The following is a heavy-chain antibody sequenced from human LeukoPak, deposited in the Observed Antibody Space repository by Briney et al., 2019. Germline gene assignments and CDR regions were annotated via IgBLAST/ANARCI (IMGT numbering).Heavy chain of an antibody. J-gene: IGHJ4*02. CDR1: GYTFTNYG. D-gene: IGHD3-10*01. CDR2: ISTYNAKT. V-gene: IGHV1-18*01. Sequence: GASVKVSCKASGYTFTNYGISWVRQAPGQGLEWMGWISTYNAKTNSAQRFQGRFTMTADTSTDTAYMELRSLTSDDTAVFYCARDLMSLLYGSGIDYWGQGTQVTVSA. CDR3: ARDLMSLLYGSGIDY.